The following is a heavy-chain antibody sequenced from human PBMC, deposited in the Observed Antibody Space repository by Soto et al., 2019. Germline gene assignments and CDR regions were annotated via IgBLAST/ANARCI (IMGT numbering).Heavy chain of an antibody. V-gene: IGHV3-49*03. J-gene: IGHJ3*02. CDR2: IRSKAYGGTT. Sequence: PGGSLRLSCTASGFTFGDYAMSWFRQAPGKGLEWVGFIRSKAYGGTTEYAASVKGRFTISRDDSKSIAYLQMNSLKTEDTAVYYCTRGVGISWIANDAFDIWGQGTMVTVSS. CDR3: TRGVGISWIANDAFDI. D-gene: IGHD2-15*01. CDR1: GFTFGDYA.